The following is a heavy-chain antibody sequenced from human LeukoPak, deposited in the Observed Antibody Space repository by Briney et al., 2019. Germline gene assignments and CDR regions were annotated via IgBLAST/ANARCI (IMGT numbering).Heavy chain of an antibody. V-gene: IGHV4-39*07. CDR1: GGSISSSSYS. CDR2: INHSGST. CDR3: ARTKYYDSSGFDY. D-gene: IGHD3-22*01. Sequence: PSETLSLTCTVSGGSISSSSYSWSWIRQPPGKGLEWIGEINHSGSTNYNPSLKSRVTISVDTSKNQFSLKLSSVTAADTAVYYCARTKYYDSSGFDYWGQGTLVTVSS. J-gene: IGHJ4*02.